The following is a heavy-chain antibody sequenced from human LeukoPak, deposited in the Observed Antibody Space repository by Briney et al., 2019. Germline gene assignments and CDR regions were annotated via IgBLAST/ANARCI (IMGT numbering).Heavy chain of an antibody. V-gene: IGHV3-74*01. D-gene: IGHD6-19*01. Sequence: GGSLRLSCAASGFTFSSYWMHWVRQAPGKGLVWVSRINSDGSSTSYADSVKGRFTISRDNAQNSLFLQLNSLRAEDTAVYYCARDPYSSGWYKDAFDIWGQGTMVTVSS. CDR2: INSDGSST. J-gene: IGHJ3*02. CDR1: GFTFSSYW. CDR3: ARDPYSSGWYKDAFDI.